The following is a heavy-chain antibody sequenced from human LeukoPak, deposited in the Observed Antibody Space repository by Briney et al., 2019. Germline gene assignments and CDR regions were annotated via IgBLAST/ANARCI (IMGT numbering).Heavy chain of an antibody. V-gene: IGHV1-24*01. CDR2: FDPEDGET. CDR3: ARRDTSDAFDI. Sequence: ASVKVSCKVSGYTLTELSMHWVRQAPGKGLEWMGGFDPEDGETIYAQKFQGRVTMTRDTSTSTVYMELSSLRSEDTAVYYCARRDTSDAFDIWGQGTMVTVSS. CDR1: GYTLTELS. J-gene: IGHJ3*02.